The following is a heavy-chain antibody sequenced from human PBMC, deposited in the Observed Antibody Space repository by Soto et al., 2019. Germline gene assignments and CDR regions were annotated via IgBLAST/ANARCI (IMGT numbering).Heavy chain of an antibody. Sequence: GGSLRLSXAASGFTFSSYAMHWVRQAPGKGLEWAAVISYDGSNKYYADSVKGRFTISRDNSKNTLYLQMNSLRAEDTAVYYCAREYYYDSSGYSPNWFDPWGQGTLVTVSS. V-gene: IGHV3-30-3*01. CDR2: ISYDGSNK. J-gene: IGHJ5*02. CDR1: GFTFSSYA. D-gene: IGHD3-22*01. CDR3: AREYYYDSSGYSPNWFDP.